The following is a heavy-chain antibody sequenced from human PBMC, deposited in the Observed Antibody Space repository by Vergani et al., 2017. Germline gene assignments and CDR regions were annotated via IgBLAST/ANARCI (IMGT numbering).Heavy chain of an antibody. V-gene: IGHV4-39*01. CDR3: ATRRTTVVTPPGNWYFDL. CDR1: GGSISSSSYY. Sequence: QLQLQESGPGLVKPSETLSLTCTVSGGSISSSSYYWGWIRQPPGKGLEWIGSIYYSGSTYYNPSLKSRVTISVDTSKNQFSLKLSSVTAADTAVYYCATRRTTVVTPPGNWYFDLWGRGTLVTVSS. CDR2: IYYSGST. J-gene: IGHJ2*01. D-gene: IGHD4-23*01.